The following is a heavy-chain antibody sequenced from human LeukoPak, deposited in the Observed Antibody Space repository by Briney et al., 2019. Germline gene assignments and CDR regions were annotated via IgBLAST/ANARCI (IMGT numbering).Heavy chain of an antibody. CDR1: GGTFSSYA. V-gene: IGHV1-69*13. J-gene: IGHJ4*02. CDR3: AREGDYSGYDLGAYTSEFDY. CDR2: IIPIFGTA. Sequence: ASVKVSCKASGGTFSSYAISWVRQAPGQGLEWMGGIIPIFGTANYAQKFQGRVTITADESTSTAYMELSSLRSEDTAVYYCAREGDYSGYDLGAYTSEFDYWGPGTLVTVSS. D-gene: IGHD5-12*01.